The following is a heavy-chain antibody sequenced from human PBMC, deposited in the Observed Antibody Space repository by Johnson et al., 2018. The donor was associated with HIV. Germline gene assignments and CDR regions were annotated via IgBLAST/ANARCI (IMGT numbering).Heavy chain of an antibody. J-gene: IGHJ3*02. Sequence: VQLVESGGGVVRPGGSLRLSCAASRFTFDDYGMSWVRPAPGKGLEWVSGINWKGGKTDYADSVKGRFTISRDNAKNSLYLQMNSLRPDDTALYYCAKVAVATAAGGVPLDIWGPGTMVTVSA. CDR1: RFTFDDYG. V-gene: IGHV3-20*04. CDR2: INWKGGKT. CDR3: AKVAVATAAGGVPLDI. D-gene: IGHD6-13*01.